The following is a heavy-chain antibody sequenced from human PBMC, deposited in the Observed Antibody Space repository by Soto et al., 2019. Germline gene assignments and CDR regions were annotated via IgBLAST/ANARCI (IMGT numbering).Heavy chain of an antibody. V-gene: IGHV4-31*11. CDR1: GGSIDSGGYY. CDR3: ASGLQTPMGV. D-gene: IGHD4-4*01. J-gene: IGHJ6*02. CDR2: AYYSGTT. Sequence: PSETLSLTCAVSGGSIDSGGYYWSWIRQHPGKGLEWVGHAYYSGTTYYSPSLKSRISISLDTSKNQFSLKLSSMTAADTAVYYCASGLQTPMGVWGQGTTVTVSS.